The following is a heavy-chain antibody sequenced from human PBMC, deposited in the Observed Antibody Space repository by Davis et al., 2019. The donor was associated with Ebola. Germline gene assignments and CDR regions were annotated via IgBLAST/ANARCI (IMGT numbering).Heavy chain of an antibody. Sequence: GGSLRLSCAASGFTFSNYAMTWVRQAPGKGLEWVAAIIANGANTYYADSVKGRFTLSRDNSKSTVYLQMNSLRAEDTAVYYCAKFGGGAGRREYWGQGTLVTVTS. CDR2: IIANGANT. D-gene: IGHD6-6*01. V-gene: IGHV3-23*01. CDR3: AKFGGGAGRREY. J-gene: IGHJ4*02. CDR1: GFTFSNYA.